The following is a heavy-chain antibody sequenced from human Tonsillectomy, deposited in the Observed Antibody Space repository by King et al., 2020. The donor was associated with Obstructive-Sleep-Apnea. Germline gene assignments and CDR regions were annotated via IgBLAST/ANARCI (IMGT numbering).Heavy chain of an antibody. CDR3: ARAAFYYGSGSSWYFDL. Sequence: VQLVESGGGLLQPGGSLGLSCVASGFTFSNYALSWVRQAPGKGLEWVSAISGSGGTIYYADSVQGRFTISRDNSKNTLYLQMNSLRADDTAVYYCARAAFYYGSGSSWYFDLWGRGTLVTVSS. CDR1: GFTFSNYA. CDR2: ISGSGGTI. V-gene: IGHV3-23*04. J-gene: IGHJ2*01. D-gene: IGHD3-10*01.